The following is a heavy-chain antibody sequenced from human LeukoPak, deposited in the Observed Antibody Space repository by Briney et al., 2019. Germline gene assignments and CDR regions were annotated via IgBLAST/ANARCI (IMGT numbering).Heavy chain of an antibody. D-gene: IGHD5-18*01. CDR1: GFTFSDYY. CDR3: ARASGDIVETATMGSY. J-gene: IGHJ4*02. V-gene: IGHV3-11*04. Sequence: GGSLRLSCAASGFTFSDYYMSWIRQAPGKGLEWVSYISSSGSTIYYADSVKGRFTISRDNAKNSLYLQMNSLRAEDTAVYYCARASGDIVETATMGSYWGQETLVTVSS. CDR2: ISSSGSTI.